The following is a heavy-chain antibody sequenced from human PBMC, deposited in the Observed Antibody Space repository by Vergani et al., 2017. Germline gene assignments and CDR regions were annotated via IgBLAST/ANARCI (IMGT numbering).Heavy chain of an antibody. CDR3: ARGDLPADTSMVY. V-gene: IGHV1-69*13. D-gene: IGHD5-18*01. J-gene: IGHJ4*02. Sequence: QVHLVQSGAEVKEPGSSLRVSCKDSGHTFHRYTFSWVRQAPGRGLEWIVSIIPLSRITNYADNFLDRVAIIADESANTVYMTLSNLHSQDTAVYYCARGDLPADTSMVYWGQGTLVSVSS. CDR1: GHTFHRYT. CDR2: IIPLSRIT.